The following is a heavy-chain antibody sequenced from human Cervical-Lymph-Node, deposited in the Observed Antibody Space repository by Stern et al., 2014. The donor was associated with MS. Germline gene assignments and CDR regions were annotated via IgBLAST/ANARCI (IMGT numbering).Heavy chain of an antibody. CDR2: INPNGGRP. V-gene: IGHV1-46*01. D-gene: IGHD4-17*01. J-gene: IGHJ4*02. CDR3: ARPLAYAN. Sequence: QVQLVQSGAEVKKPGASVKLSCTASGYSISNYSIHWVRQAPGQGLVWMGMINPNGGRPTYAQKFHGRVTMTWGTCTTTASTALSSLRSEDAAFYYCARPLAYANWGQGTLVTVSS. CDR1: GYSISNYS.